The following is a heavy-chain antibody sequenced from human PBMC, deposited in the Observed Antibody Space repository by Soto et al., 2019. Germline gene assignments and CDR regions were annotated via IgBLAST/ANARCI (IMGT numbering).Heavy chain of an antibody. Sequence: EVQLVESGGGLVNPGGSLRLSCEASGFTFSDYSMNWVRQAPGKGLEWVSSISTRSSYIYYADSVKGRFTTSRDDAKNSLHLQMINLRAEDAAIYYCVRDQPGNPDFWSVYLNPGYFQHWGQGTLVTVSS. J-gene: IGHJ1*01. CDR1: GFTFSDYS. V-gene: IGHV3-21*02. D-gene: IGHD3-3*01. CDR3: VRDQPGNPDFWSVYLNPGYFQH. CDR2: ISTRSSYI.